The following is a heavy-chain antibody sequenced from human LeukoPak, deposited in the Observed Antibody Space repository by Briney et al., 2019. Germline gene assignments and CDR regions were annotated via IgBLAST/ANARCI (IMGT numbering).Heavy chain of an antibody. CDR1: GGSFSGYY. Sequence: SETLSLTCAVYGGSFSGYYWSWIRQPPGKGLEWIGEINHSGSTNYNPSLKSRVTISVDTSKNQFSLKLSSVTAADTAVYCCARGCRDGYNYGIVDYWGQGTLVTVSS. J-gene: IGHJ4*02. D-gene: IGHD5-24*01. CDR2: INHSGST. CDR3: ARGCRDGYNYGIVDY. V-gene: IGHV4-34*01.